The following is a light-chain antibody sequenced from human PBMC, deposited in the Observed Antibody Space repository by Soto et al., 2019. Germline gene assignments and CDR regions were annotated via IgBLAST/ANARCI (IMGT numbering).Light chain of an antibody. J-gene: IGKJ1*01. CDR1: QNLRSR. CDR2: DAS. V-gene: IGKV1-5*01. CDR3: QQYHSYWT. Sequence: DFQMTQSPSTLSASVGDRVTITCRASQNLRSRLAWFQQKPGKAPKLLIYDASSLESGVPQRFSGSGSGTEFTLTISSLQTDYFSTYYCQQYHSYWTVGQGTKV.